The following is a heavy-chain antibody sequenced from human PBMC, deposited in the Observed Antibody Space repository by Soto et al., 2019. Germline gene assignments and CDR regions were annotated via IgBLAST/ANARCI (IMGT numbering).Heavy chain of an antibody. CDR2: IYPGDSDT. V-gene: IGHV5-51*01. Sequence: GESLKISCKGSGYSFTSYWIGWVRQMPGKGLEWMGIIYPGDSDTRYSPSFQGQVTISADKSISTAYLQWSSLKASDTAMYYCATSSTVTTPQGRNYYYYYGMDVWGQGTTVTVSS. J-gene: IGHJ6*02. CDR1: GYSFTSYW. D-gene: IGHD4-17*01. CDR3: ATSSTVTTPQGRNYYYYYGMDV.